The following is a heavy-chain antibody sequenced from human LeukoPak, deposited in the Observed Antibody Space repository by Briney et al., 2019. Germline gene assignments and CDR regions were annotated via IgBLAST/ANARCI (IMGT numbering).Heavy chain of an antibody. CDR1: GFTFTNYW. D-gene: IGHD6-6*01. V-gene: IGHV3-7*01. Sequence: GGSLRLSCAASGFTFTNYWMSWVRQAPGQGLEWVANIKQSGTEQYYVDSVKGRFTISRDNTRNSLFLQMNSLRAEDTAVYYCARASNREGEYYFDYWGQGTLVTVSS. CDR2: IKQSGTEQ. CDR3: ARASNREGEYYFDY. J-gene: IGHJ4*02.